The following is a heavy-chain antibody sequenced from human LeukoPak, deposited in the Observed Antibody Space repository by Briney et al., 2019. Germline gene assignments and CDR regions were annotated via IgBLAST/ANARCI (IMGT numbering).Heavy chain of an antibody. CDR2: IYYSGST. D-gene: IGHD4-17*01. CDR3: ARGNGDFLGIDY. CDR1: GDSISSSSYY. J-gene: IGHJ4*02. Sequence: PSETLSLTCTVSGDSISSSSYYWGWIRQPPGKWLEWIGSIYYSGSTYYNPSLKSRVTISLDTSKNQFSLRLSSVTAADTAVYYCARGNGDFLGIDYWGQGTLVTVSS. V-gene: IGHV4-39*07.